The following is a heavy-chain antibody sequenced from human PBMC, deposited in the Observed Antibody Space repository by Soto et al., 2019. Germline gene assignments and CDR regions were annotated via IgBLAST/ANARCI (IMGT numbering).Heavy chain of an antibody. CDR2: IHQNGTER. V-gene: IGHV3-7*01. CDR1: GFTFSGYW. Sequence: EVQLVESGGGLVHPGGSLRLSCVVSGFTFSGYWMHWVRQAPGKGLECVANIHQNGTERYYVDSVKGRFTISRDNAKNSLYLHINSLRTEDTAVYYCLGSGSFSLWGQGTLVTVSS. J-gene: IGHJ4*02. CDR3: LGSGSFSL. D-gene: IGHD3-10*01.